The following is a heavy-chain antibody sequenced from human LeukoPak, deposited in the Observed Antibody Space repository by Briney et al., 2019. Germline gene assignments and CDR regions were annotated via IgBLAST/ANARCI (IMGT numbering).Heavy chain of an antibody. Sequence: PGGSLRLSCEASGFTFSRSDMSWVRQAPGKGLEWVSVIYSGGSTYYADSVKGRFTISRDNSKNTLYLQMSSLRAEDTAVYYCARDSTSSGYLYFDYWGQGTPVTVSS. CDR2: IYSGGST. CDR1: GFTFSRSD. CDR3: ARDSTSSGYLYFDY. D-gene: IGHD3-22*01. J-gene: IGHJ4*02. V-gene: IGHV3-53*01.